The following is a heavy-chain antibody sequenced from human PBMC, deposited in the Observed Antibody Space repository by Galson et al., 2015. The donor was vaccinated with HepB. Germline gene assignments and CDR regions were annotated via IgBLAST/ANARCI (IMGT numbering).Heavy chain of an antibody. CDR1: GYSSPSYG. Sequence: SVKVSCKASGYSSPSYGISWVRQAPGQGPEWMGWIGDYGGKTIYAQNFQGRVTMTTDTSTNTAYMELRSLRSDDTAVYYCAREHPRRGAARLALPFDYWGQGTLVTVSS. J-gene: IGHJ4*02. V-gene: IGHV1-18*04. CDR2: IGDYGGKT. D-gene: IGHD6-6*01. CDR3: AREHPRRGAARLALPFDY.